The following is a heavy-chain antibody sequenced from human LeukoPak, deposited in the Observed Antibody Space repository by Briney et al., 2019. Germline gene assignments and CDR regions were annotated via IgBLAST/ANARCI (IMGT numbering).Heavy chain of an antibody. CDR1: GGSFSGYY. CDR2: INHSGST. CDR3: ARVRGYCSGGSCTARFDP. J-gene: IGHJ5*02. V-gene: IGHV4-34*01. Sequence: PSETLSLTCAVYGGSFSGYYWSWIRQPPGKGLEWIGEINHSGSTNYNPSLKSRVTISVDTSKNQFSLKLSSVTAADTAVYYCARVRGYCSGGSCTARFDPWGQGTLVTVSS. D-gene: IGHD2-15*01.